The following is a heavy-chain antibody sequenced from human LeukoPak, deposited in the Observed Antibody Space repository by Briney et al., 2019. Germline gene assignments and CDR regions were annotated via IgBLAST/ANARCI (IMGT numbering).Heavy chain of an antibody. CDR1: GYTFTSYG. V-gene: IGHV1-18*01. CDR3: ARVLNRLRFLEWLPYYMDV. CDR2: ISAYNGNT. D-gene: IGHD3-3*01. J-gene: IGHJ6*03. Sequence: AASVKVSCKASGYTFTSYGISWVRQAPGQGLEWMGWISAYNGNTNYAQKLQGRVTMTTDTSTSTAYMELRSLRSDDTAVYYCARVLNRLRFLEWLPYYMDVWGKGTTVTVSS.